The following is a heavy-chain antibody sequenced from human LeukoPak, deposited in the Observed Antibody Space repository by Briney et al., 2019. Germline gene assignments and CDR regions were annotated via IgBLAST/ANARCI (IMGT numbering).Heavy chain of an antibody. CDR2: FDPEDGDT. Sequence: GASVKASCKVSGYTLTELSIHWVRQAPGKGLEWMGGFDPEDGDTIYAQKFQGRVTMTEDTSTDTAYMELSSLRSEDTAVYYCATDRSDYSRWFAFDIWGQGTMVIVSS. CDR3: ATDRSDYSRWFAFDI. V-gene: IGHV1-24*01. CDR1: GYTLTELS. D-gene: IGHD4-17*01. J-gene: IGHJ3*02.